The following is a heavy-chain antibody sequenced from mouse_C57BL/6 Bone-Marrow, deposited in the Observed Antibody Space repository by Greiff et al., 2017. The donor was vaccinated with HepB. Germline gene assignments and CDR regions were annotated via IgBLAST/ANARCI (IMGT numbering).Heavy chain of an antibody. CDR3: AGGGSDFDYYAMDY. V-gene: IGHV1-81*01. CDR1: GYTFTSYG. D-gene: IGHD1-1*01. CDR2: IYPRSGNT. J-gene: IGHJ4*01. Sequence: QVQLKESGAELARPGASVKLSCKASGYTFTSYGISWVKQRTGQGLEWIGEIYPRSGNTYYNEKFKGKATLTADKSSSTAYMELRSLTSEDSAVYFCAGGGSDFDYYAMDYWGQGTSVTVSS.